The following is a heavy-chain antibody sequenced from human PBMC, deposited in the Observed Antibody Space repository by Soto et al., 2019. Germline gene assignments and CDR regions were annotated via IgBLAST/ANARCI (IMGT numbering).Heavy chain of an antibody. V-gene: IGHV3-30*18. Sequence: GGSLRLSCADSGFTFSSYGMHWVRQAPGKGLEWVAVISYDGSNKYYADSVKGRFTISRDNSKNTLYLQMNSLRAEDTAVYYCAKDLGACSGGSCYWNYYYGMDVWGQGTTVTVSS. CDR3: AKDLGACSGGSCYWNYYYGMDV. CDR1: GFTFSSYG. J-gene: IGHJ6*02. CDR2: ISYDGSNK. D-gene: IGHD2-15*01.